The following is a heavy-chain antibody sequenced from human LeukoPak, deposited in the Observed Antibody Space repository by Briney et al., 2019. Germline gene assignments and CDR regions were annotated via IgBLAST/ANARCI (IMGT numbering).Heavy chain of an antibody. J-gene: IGHJ4*02. CDR2: ISSSGSTI. D-gene: IGHD3-3*01. CDR3: ARGEDYDFWSGYSVY. Sequence: PGGSLRLSCAASGFTFNDYYMSWIRQAPGKGLERVSYISSSGSTIYYADSVKGRFTISRDNAKNSLYLQMNSLRAEDTAVYYCARGEDYDFWSGYSVYWGQGTLVTVSS. CDR1: GFTFNDYY. V-gene: IGHV3-11*01.